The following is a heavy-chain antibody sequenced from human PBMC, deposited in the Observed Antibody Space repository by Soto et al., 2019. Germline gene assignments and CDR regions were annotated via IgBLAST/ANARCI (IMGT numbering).Heavy chain of an antibody. Sequence: GGSLRLSCAASGFTFSNVWLSWVRQGPGKGLEWLGRIKSRTENETTDYASPARGRFIISRDNAKNSLYLQMNSLRAEDTAVYYCASDSDRQWLVPANYWGQGTLVTVSS. V-gene: IGHV3-15*01. D-gene: IGHD6-19*01. CDR1: GFTFSNVW. CDR3: ASDSDRQWLVPANY. J-gene: IGHJ4*02. CDR2: IKSRTENETT.